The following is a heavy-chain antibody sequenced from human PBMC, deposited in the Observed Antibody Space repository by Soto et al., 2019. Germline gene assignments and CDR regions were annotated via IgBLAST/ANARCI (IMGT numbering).Heavy chain of an antibody. CDR1: GGSISRYY. CDR2: IYYSGST. D-gene: IGHD4-17*01. J-gene: IGHJ4*02. Sequence: PSETLSLTCTVSGGSISRYYWSWIRQPPGKGLEWIGYIYYSGSTNYNPSLKSRVTISVDTSKNQFSLKLSSVTAADTAVYYCARRYGASFDDWGQGTLVTVSS. CDR3: ARRYGASFDD. V-gene: IGHV4-59*01.